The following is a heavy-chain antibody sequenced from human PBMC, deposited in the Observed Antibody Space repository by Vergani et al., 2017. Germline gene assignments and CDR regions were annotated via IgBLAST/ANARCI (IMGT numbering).Heavy chain of an antibody. J-gene: IGHJ4*02. V-gene: IGHV5-51*07. D-gene: IGHD3-16*01. CDR1: GYSFTSYW. CDR2: ITPGDSDT. CDR3: AGHSRAFDYFDY. Sequence: EVRLVPSGAEVKTPGEYLKISCKRSGYSFTSYWIGWVHQLPGKGLEWMGIITPGDSDTRYSQSFQGQVTISADKSISTAYLPWSSLKASDTAMYYCAGHSRAFDYFDYWGQGTLVTVSS.